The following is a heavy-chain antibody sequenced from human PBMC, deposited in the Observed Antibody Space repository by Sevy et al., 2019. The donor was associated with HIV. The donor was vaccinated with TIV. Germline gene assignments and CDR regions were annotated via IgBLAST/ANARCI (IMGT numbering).Heavy chain of an antibody. CDR2: ISYDGNNK. Sequence: GGSLRLSCAASGFTFSSYWMSWVRQAPGKGLEWVAVISYDGNNKDYADSVKGRFTISRDNSKNTLYLQMNSLRADDTAVYYCASHYYDSTGYYYPLDYWGQGTLVTVSS. CDR1: GFTFSSYW. J-gene: IGHJ4*02. CDR3: ASHYYDSTGYYYPLDY. V-gene: IGHV3-30*03. D-gene: IGHD3-22*01.